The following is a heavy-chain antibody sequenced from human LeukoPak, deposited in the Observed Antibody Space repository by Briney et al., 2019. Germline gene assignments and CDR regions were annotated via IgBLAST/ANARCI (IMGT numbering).Heavy chain of an antibody. J-gene: IGHJ5*02. D-gene: IGHD6-13*01. CDR1: GGSISNYY. CDR2: IHYSGST. V-gene: IGHV4-59*01. CDR3: ARDGRLRGAAVNWFDP. Sequence: TSETLSLTCTVSGGSISNYYWRWIRQPPGKGLEWIGYIHYSGSTNYNPSLKSRVTISVDTSKNQFSLKLSSMTAADTAVYYCARDGRLRGAAVNWFDPWGQGTLVTVSS.